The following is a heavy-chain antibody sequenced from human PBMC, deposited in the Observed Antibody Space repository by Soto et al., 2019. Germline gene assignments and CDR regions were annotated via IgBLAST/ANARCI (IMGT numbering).Heavy chain of an antibody. Sequence: QVQLVQSGAEVKKPGSSVKVSCKTSGGTFSNYAISWVRQAPGQGLEWMGGIIPIFATATYAQKFQGRATIIADASTSTVYMELSSLRSEDTAVYYCASNLQLAVRPFPLYGMDVWGQGTTVTVSS. CDR3: ASNLQLAVRPFPLYGMDV. CDR1: GGTFSNYA. D-gene: IGHD6-6*01. CDR2: IIPIFATA. J-gene: IGHJ6*02. V-gene: IGHV1-69*12.